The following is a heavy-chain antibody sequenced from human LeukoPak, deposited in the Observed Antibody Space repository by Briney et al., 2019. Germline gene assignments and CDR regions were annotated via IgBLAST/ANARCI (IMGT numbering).Heavy chain of an antibody. J-gene: IGHJ3*02. V-gene: IGHV1-2*02. Sequence: ASVKVSCKASGYTFTGYYMHWVRQAPGQGLEWMGWINPNSGGTNYAQKFQGRVTMTRDTSISTAYMELSRLRSDGTAVYYCARVGYDFWSGYTEHDAFDIWGQGTMVTVSS. CDR2: INPNSGGT. CDR1: GYTFTGYY. CDR3: ARVGYDFWSGYTEHDAFDI. D-gene: IGHD3-3*01.